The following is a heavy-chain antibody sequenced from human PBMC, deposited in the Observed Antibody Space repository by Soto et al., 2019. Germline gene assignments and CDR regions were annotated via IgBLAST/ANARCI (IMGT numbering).Heavy chain of an antibody. Sequence: PGGSLRLSCAASGFTVSSNYMSWVRQAPGKGLEWVSVIYSGGSTYYADSVKGRFTISRDNSKNTLYLQMNSLRAEDTAVYYCARVIGNSYGSYYMDVWGKGTTVTVSS. J-gene: IGHJ6*03. V-gene: IGHV3-66*01. CDR3: ARVIGNSYGSYYMDV. CDR2: IYSGGST. D-gene: IGHD5-18*01. CDR1: GFTVSSNY.